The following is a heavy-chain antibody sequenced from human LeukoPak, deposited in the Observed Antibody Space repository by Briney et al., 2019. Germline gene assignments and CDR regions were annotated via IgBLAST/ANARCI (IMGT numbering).Heavy chain of an antibody. V-gene: IGHV4-59*01. J-gene: IGHJ3*01. Sequence: SETLSLTCTVSGGSISSYYWSWIRQPPGKRLEWIGYVSYTGRTKYNPSLQSRVTIPIDTSKSQFSLKMTSVTSADTAVYSCARLLDNDISGDPDTFDVWGQGTTVIVSS. CDR3: ARLLDNDISGDPDTFDV. CDR2: VSYTGRT. D-gene: IGHD3-22*01. CDR1: GGSISSYY.